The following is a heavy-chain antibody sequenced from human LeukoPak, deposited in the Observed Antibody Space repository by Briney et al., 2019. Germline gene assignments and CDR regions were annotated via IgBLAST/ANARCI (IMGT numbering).Heavy chain of an antibody. CDR2: TNWDGGRT. Sequence: GGPLRLSCAASGFTFDDYAMSWVRQTPGKGLEWVSGTNWDGGRTGYADSVKGRFTISRDNAKNPLYLQMNSLRVEDTAMYYCARDGLRRPPTPYCGGDCPLDYWGQGTLVSVSS. D-gene: IGHD2-21*02. J-gene: IGHJ4*02. CDR3: ARDGLRRPPTPYCGGDCPLDY. CDR1: GFTFDDYA. V-gene: IGHV3-20*04.